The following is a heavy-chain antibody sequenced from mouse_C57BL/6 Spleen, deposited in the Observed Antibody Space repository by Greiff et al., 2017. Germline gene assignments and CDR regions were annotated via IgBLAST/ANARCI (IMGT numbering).Heavy chain of an antibody. Sequence: VQLQQSGAELVRPGASVKLSCTASGFNIKDDYMHWVKQRPEQGLEWIGWIDPENGDTEYASKFQGKATITADTSSNTAYLQLSRLTSKDTAVYYCTRITTVVATGDDWGQGTTLTVSS. V-gene: IGHV14-4*01. CDR2: IDPENGDT. CDR1: GFNIKDDY. D-gene: IGHD1-1*01. J-gene: IGHJ2*01. CDR3: TRITTVVATGDD.